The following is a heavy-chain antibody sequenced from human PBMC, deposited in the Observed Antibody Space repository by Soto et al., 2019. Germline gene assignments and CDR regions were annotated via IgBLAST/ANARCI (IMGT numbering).Heavy chain of an antibody. CDR1: GYTFTGYY. CDR3: ARDYYGSGNFFDY. D-gene: IGHD3-10*01. J-gene: IGHJ4*02. CDR2: INPNSGGT. V-gene: IGHV1-2*04. Sequence: QVQLVQSGAEVKKPGASVKVSCKASGYTFTGYYMHWVRQAPGQGLEWMGWINPNSGGTNYAQKFEGWVTMTRDTSISTAYMELSRLRSDDTAVYYCARDYYGSGNFFDYWGQGTLVTVSS.